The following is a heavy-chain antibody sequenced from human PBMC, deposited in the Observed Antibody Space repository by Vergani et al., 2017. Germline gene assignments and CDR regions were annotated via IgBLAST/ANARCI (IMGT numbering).Heavy chain of an antibody. V-gene: IGHV3-23*01. CDR1: GFTFSTYA. CDR2: IDNSGRSI. D-gene: IGHD3-16*01. J-gene: IGHJ1*01. Sequence: EVHLLESGGGLRQPGGSLKLSCAASGFTFSTYAMSWVRQVPGKGLEWVATIDNSGRSIYYTDSVKGRFTISRDNSTSTLFLQMNSLSAEDTALYYCAKSHASLDLWGEHFQHWGRGTLVTVSS. CDR3: AKSHASLDLWGEHFQH.